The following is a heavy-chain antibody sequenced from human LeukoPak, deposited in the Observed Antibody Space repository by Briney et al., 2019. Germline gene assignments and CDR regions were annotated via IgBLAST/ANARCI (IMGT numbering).Heavy chain of an antibody. D-gene: IGHD3-10*01. V-gene: IGHV3-53*01. Sequence: GGSLTLSCAGSRLTVSKNYMTWVRQAPGKGLEWVSLIFGDSITTYADSVKGRFTISRDNSKNTVYLQMNSLRAEDTAVYYFVRDKGVRLTERSESCGHGNLVTVSS. J-gene: IGHJ5*01. CDR2: IFGDSIT. CDR3: VRDKGVRLTERSES. CDR1: RLTVSKNY.